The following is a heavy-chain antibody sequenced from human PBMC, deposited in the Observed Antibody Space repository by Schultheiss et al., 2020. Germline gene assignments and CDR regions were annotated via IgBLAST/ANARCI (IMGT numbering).Heavy chain of an antibody. Sequence: GGSLRLSCAASGFTVSSNYMSWVRQAPGKGLEWVSVIYGGGSTYYADSVKGRFTISRDNSKNTLYLQMNSLRAEDTAVYYCARDNPDYYYYAMDVWGQGTTVNVSS. CDR3: ARDNPDYYYYAMDV. CDR1: GFTVSSNY. V-gene: IGHV3-53*01. J-gene: IGHJ6*02. CDR2: IYGGGST.